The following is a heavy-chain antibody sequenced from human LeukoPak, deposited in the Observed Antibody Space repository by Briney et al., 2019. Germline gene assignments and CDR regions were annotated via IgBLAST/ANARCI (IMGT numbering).Heavy chain of an antibody. J-gene: IGHJ5*02. Sequence: GGSLRLSCAASGFTFSNYGMSWVRQAPGKGLEWVSAISNSGDSTYYADSVKGRFTISRDNSKNTVDLQMNSLKTEDTAVYYCTRLVSSGWYNWFDPWGQGTLVTVSS. V-gene: IGHV3-23*01. CDR3: TRLVSSGWYNWFDP. D-gene: IGHD6-13*01. CDR2: ISNSGDST. CDR1: GFTFSNYG.